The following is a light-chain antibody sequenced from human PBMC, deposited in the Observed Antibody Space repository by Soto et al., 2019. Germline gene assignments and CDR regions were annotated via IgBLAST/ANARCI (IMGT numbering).Light chain of an antibody. Sequence: IQMTQSPSSSSASVGDRVTITCRASQGIRSDLGWDQQKPGEVPRLLIYNASTLQSRVPSRFSGSASGAVFTLTISSLQPEDSATYYCLHDYNYPQTFGQGTKVEIK. CDR2: NAS. V-gene: IGKV1-6*01. CDR3: LHDYNYPQT. CDR1: QGIRSD. J-gene: IGKJ1*01.